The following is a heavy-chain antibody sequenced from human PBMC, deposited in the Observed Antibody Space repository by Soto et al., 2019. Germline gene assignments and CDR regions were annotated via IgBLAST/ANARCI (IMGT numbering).Heavy chain of an antibody. Sequence: PSETLSLTCTVSGGSISSYYWSWIRQPPGKGLEWIGYIYYSGSTNYNPSLKSRVTISVDTSKNQFSLKLSSVTAADTAVYYCARGHYGDFNYYYMDVWGKGTTVTVSS. D-gene: IGHD4-17*01. CDR1: GGSISSYY. J-gene: IGHJ6*03. V-gene: IGHV4-59*01. CDR3: ARGHYGDFNYYYMDV. CDR2: IYYSGST.